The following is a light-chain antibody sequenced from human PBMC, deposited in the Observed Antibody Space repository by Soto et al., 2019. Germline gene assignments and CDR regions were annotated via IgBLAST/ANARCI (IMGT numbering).Light chain of an antibody. J-gene: IGKJ4*01. CDR1: QSVTSSY. Sequence: EIVLTQSPGTLSLSPGERATLSCRASQSVTSSYLAWYQQKPGQAPRLLIYGVSTRATGIPDRFSGSGSGTDFTLTISRMEPEDFAMYYCQQYGSSPLTFGGGTKVEIK. V-gene: IGKV3-20*01. CDR2: GVS. CDR3: QQYGSSPLT.